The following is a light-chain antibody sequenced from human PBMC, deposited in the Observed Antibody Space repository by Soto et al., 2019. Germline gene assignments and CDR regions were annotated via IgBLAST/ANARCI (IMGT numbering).Light chain of an antibody. J-gene: IGLJ2*01. CDR3: HVWDSTSDHR. Sequence: SYELTQPPSVSVAPGKTASITCGGNNIGSKSVHWYQQRPGQAPVVVMSYDIDRPSGIPERFSGSNSGNTATLTISRVEVGDEADYYCHVWDSTSDHRFGGGTKVTVL. CDR1: NIGSKS. V-gene: IGLV3-21*01. CDR2: YDI.